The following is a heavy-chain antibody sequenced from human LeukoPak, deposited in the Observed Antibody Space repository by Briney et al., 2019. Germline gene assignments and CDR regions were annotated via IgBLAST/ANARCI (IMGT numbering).Heavy chain of an antibody. CDR3: AKDDGGEYHLFDS. D-gene: IGHD3-10*01. J-gene: IGHJ4*02. CDR2: IVVTGGAT. Sequence: GGSLRLSCAASGFTFRNFAMSWVRQAPGKGLEWVSTIVVTGGATYYADSVTGRFTISRDNSKNILYLHLNSLRVEDTAVYYCAKDDGGEYHLFDSWGQGTLVTVSS. V-gene: IGHV3-23*01. CDR1: GFTFRNFA.